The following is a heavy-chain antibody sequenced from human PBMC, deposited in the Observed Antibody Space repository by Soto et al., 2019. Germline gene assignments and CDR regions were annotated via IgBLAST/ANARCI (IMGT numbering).Heavy chain of an antibody. D-gene: IGHD3-3*01. CDR2: ISYDGSNK. CDR1: GFTFSSYA. Sequence: GGFLRLSCAASGFTFSSYAMHWVRQAPGKGLEWVAVISYDGSNKYYADSVKGRFTISRDNSKNTLYLQMNSLRAEDTAVYYCARDLNTILYYYYGMDVWGQGTTVTVSS. CDR3: ARDLNTILYYYYGMDV. J-gene: IGHJ6*02. V-gene: IGHV3-30-3*01.